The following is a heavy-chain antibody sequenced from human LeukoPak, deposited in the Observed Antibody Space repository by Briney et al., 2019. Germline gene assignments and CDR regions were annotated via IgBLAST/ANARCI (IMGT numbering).Heavy chain of an antibody. D-gene: IGHD4-11*01. CDR1: GFTFSI. CDR3: ARRAGTLTTHYLDG. J-gene: IGHJ6*03. V-gene: IGHV3-7*01. Sequence: PGGSLRLFCGASGFTFSISWVHQARGKGLEWVDNIKQDGSDQYYVDCVTGRFTISRNNAKNSLYLQMNSLRAEDTAVYCCARRAGTLTTHYLDGCGKGATVT. CDR2: IKQDGSDQ.